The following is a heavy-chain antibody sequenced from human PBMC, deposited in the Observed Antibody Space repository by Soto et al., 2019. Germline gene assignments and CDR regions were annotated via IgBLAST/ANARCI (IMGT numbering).Heavy chain of an antibody. CDR1: GGSISSCDDF. J-gene: IGHJ6*02. CDR3: ARDRAKWKDYYYYGMDV. D-gene: IGHD1-20*01. V-gene: IGHV4-30-4*01. CDR2: IYYSGST. Sequence: QVQLQESGPGLVKPSQTLSLTCTVSGGSISSCDDFWTWIRQPPGKGLEWIGYIYYSGSTYYNPSLKSRLTMSVDTSKIRFSLKLSSVTAADTAVYYCARDRAKWKDYYYYGMDVWGQGTTVTVSS.